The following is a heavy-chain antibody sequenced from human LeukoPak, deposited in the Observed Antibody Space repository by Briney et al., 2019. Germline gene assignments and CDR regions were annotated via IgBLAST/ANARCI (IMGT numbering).Heavy chain of an antibody. CDR3: STGGGTNDY. CDR2: IRSRTTGGTT. CDR1: GFTFNDAR. Sequence: GGALRLSCAASGFTFNDARGSWGRQGLGEGGEWVGRIRSRTTGGTTDYGAPVKGRFTISRDDSKNTLYLQMNSLKTEDTAVYYCSTGGGTNDYWGQGTLVTVSS. J-gene: IGHJ4*02. D-gene: IGHD2-15*01. V-gene: IGHV3-15*01.